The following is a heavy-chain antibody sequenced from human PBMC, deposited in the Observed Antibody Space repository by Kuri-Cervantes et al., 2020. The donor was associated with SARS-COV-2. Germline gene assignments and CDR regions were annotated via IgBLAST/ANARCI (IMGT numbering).Heavy chain of an antibody. J-gene: IGHJ6*02. CDR1: GDSITSSGYY. CDR2: IYYSGST. CDR3: ARVKDGWIHGMDV. Sequence: SETLSLTCTVSGDSITSSGYYWGWIRQPPGKGLEWIGSIYYSGSTYYNPSLKSRVTISVDTSKNQFSLKLSSVTAADTAVYYCARVKDGWIHGMDVWGQGTTVTVSS. V-gene: IGHV4-39*01. D-gene: IGHD5-18*01.